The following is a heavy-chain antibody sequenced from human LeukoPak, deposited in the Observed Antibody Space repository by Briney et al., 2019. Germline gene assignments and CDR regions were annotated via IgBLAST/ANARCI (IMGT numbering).Heavy chain of an antibody. J-gene: IGHJ5*02. Sequence: SVKVSCKASGGTFSSYAISWVRQAPGQGLEWMGGIIPIFGTANYAQKFQGRVTITADESTSTAYMELSSLRSEDTAVYYCPRKKTDYTVTPVSWFDPWGQGTLVTVSS. CDR3: PRKKTDYTVTPVSWFDP. V-gene: IGHV1-69*13. D-gene: IGHD4-17*01. CDR2: IIPIFGTA. CDR1: GGTFSSYA.